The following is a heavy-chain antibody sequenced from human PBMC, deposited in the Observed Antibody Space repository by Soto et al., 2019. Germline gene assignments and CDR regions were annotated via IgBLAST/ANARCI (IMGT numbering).Heavy chain of an antibody. CDR2: ISPYNDYT. V-gene: IGHV1-18*01. CDR3: ARGGYYVNTWGKLSHYGLDV. CDR1: GYTFIRYG. Sequence: QVQLVQSAGEVKKPGASVKVSCKASGYTFIRYGITWVRQAPGQGLEWMGWISPYNDYTIYAQKLQGRVTMTTDTSTRTVYLDLRSLKSDDTAVYYWARGGYYVNTWGKLSHYGLDVWGQGTSVTVSS. D-gene: IGHD3-16*01. J-gene: IGHJ6*02.